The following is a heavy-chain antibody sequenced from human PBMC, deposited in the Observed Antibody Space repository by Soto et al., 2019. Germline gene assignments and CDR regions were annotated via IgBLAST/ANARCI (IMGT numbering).Heavy chain of an antibody. CDR1: GGSISSKNYY. CDR2: IYYSGST. CDR3: ARRIGDYGDYVVWFDP. J-gene: IGHJ5*02. V-gene: IGHV4-39*01. D-gene: IGHD4-17*01. Sequence: SETLSLTCSVSGGSISSKNYYWGWIRQPPGKGLEWIGSIYYSGSTYYNPSLKSRVIISVDTSKNQFSLKLSSVTAADTAVYYCARRIGDYGDYVVWFDPWGQGTLVTVSS.